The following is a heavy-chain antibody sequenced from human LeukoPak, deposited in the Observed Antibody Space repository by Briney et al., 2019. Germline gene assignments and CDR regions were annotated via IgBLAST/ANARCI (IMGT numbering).Heavy chain of an antibody. CDR1: GYTFTGYY. J-gene: IGHJ4*02. Sequence: GASVKVSCMASGYTFTGYYMHWVRQAPGQGLEWMGWINPNSGGTNYAQKFQGRVTMTRDTSISTAYMELSRLRSDDTAVYYCARGGVIVVVPSDYWGQGTLVTVSS. CDR3: ARGGVIVVVPSDY. CDR2: INPNSGGT. V-gene: IGHV1-2*02. D-gene: IGHD3-22*01.